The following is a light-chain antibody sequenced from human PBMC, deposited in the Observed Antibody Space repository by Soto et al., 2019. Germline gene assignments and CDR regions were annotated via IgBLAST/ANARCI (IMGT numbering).Light chain of an antibody. CDR2: DVS. J-gene: IGLJ1*01. Sequence: SVLPQPASLSGSPGQSIAISCTGTSSDVGGYNSVSWYQQYPGKAPKLMIHDVSNRPSGVSNRFSGSKSGNTASLTISGLQAEDEADYYCSSFTTSTSYVFGSGTKVTVL. V-gene: IGLV2-14*01. CDR3: SSFTTSTSYV. CDR1: SSDVGGYNS.